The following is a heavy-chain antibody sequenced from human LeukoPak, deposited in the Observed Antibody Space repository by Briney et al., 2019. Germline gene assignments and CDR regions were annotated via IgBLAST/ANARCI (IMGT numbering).Heavy chain of an antibody. J-gene: IGHJ4*02. V-gene: IGHV4-59*08. CDR2: IYYSGST. D-gene: IGHD4-17*01. Sequence: SETLSLTGTVSGGSISSYYWSWIRQPPGKGLEWIGYIYYSGSTNYNPSLKSRVNMSIDTSKNQFSLRLTSVTAADTAVYYCAALGDYAPIGLDYWGQGTLVTVSS. CDR3: AALGDYAPIGLDY. CDR1: GGSISSYY.